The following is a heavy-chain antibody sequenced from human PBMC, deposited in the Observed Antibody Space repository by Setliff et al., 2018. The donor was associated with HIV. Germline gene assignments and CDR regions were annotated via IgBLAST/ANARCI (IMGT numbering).Heavy chain of an antibody. CDR1: GGSISISNW. D-gene: IGHD3-3*01. J-gene: IGHJ4*02. CDR3: SRRDSSEWYGIFDS. CDR2: IYHSGIT. Sequence: PSETLSLTCAVSGGSISISNWWNWVRQSPGKGLEWIGGIYHSGITNYNPSLKSRVTISMDRSKKHFSLRLTSVTAADTAVYYCSRRDSSEWYGIFDSWGQGTLVTVSS. V-gene: IGHV4-4*02.